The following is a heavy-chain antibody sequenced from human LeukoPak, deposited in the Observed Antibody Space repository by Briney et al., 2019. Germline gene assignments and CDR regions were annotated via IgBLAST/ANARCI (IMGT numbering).Heavy chain of an antibody. CDR3: ASNSLVRGKGTDY. CDR2: ISGSGGST. J-gene: IGHJ4*02. V-gene: IGHV3-23*01. D-gene: IGHD3-10*01. Sequence: GGSLRLSCTPSGFTFGDYAMSWVRQAPGKGLEWVSAISGSGGSTYYADSVKGRFTISRDNAKNSLYLQMNSLRVEDTAVYYCASNSLVRGKGTDYWGQETLVTVSS. CDR1: GFTFGDYA.